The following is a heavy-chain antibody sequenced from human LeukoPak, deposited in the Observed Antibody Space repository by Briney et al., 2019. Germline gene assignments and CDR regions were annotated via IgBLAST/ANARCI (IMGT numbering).Heavy chain of an antibody. J-gene: IGHJ4*02. V-gene: IGHV3-23*01. CDR1: GFTFSSYA. CDR2: ISGSGGST. D-gene: IGHD2-15*01. Sequence: GGSLRVSCAASGFTFSSYAMSWVRQAPGKGLEWVSAISGSGGSTYYADSVKGRFTISRDNSKNTLYLQMNSLRAEDTAVYYCAKGNKGYCSGGSCYFDYWGQGTLVTVSS. CDR3: AKGNKGYCSGGSCYFDY.